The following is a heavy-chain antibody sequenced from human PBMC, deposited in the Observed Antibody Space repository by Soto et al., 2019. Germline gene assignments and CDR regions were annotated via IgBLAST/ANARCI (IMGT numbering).Heavy chain of an antibody. D-gene: IGHD3-3*01. J-gene: IGHJ6*02. CDR3: ATDYYDFWSGPTRAYYGMDV. CDR1: GYTPTELS. CDR2: FDPEDGET. Sequence: GASVKVSCKVSGYTPTELSMHWVRQAPGKGLEWMGGFDPEDGETIYAQKFQGRVTMTEDTSTDTAYMELSSLRSEDTAVYYCATDYYDFWSGPTRAYYGMDVWGQGTTVTVSS. V-gene: IGHV1-24*01.